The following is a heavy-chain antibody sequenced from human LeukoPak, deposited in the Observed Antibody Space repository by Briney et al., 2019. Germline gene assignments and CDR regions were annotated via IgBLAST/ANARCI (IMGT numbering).Heavy chain of an antibody. CDR1: GYTFTSYD. CDR2: MNPNSGNT. D-gene: IGHD2-15*01. Sequence: GASVKVSCKASGYTFTSYDINWVRQATGQGLEWMGWMNPNSGNTGYAQKFQGRVTITRNTSISTAYMELSSLRSEDTAVYYCARHSYSSDAFDIWGQGTMVTVSS. V-gene: IGHV1-8*03. J-gene: IGHJ3*02. CDR3: ARHSYSSDAFDI.